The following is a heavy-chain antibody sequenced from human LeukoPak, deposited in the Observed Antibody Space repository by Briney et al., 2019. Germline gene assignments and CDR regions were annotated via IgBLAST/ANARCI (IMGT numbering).Heavy chain of an antibody. V-gene: IGHV4-34*01. Sequence: SETLSLTCAVCGGSFSGYYWSWIRQPPGKGLEWIGEINHSGSTNYNPSLKSRVTISVDTSKNQFSLKLSSVTAADTAVYYCARGFSRGLYYYYGMDVWGQGTTVTVSS. D-gene: IGHD3-10*01. CDR1: GGSFSGYY. J-gene: IGHJ6*02. CDR3: ARGFSRGLYYYYGMDV. CDR2: INHSGST.